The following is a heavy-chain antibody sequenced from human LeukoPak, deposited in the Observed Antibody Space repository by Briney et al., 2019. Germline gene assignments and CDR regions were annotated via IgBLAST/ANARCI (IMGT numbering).Heavy chain of an antibody. J-gene: IGHJ4*02. Sequence: GGSLKLSCAASGFNFGVSAMNWVRQAPGKGLEWVGHIRGKANNHATAYAASMRGRFTISRDDSKNTAFLQLNSLKTEDSAVYFCATCGADCSPLGSWGQGVLVTVSS. V-gene: IGHV3-73*01. CDR2: IRGKANNHAT. D-gene: IGHD2-21*02. CDR1: GFNFGVSA. CDR3: ATCGADCSPLGS.